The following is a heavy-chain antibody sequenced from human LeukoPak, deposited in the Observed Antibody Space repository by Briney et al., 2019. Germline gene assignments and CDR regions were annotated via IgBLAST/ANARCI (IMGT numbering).Heavy chain of an antibody. CDR3: ARRGYASGSFGY. CDR1: GGSLSGYY. J-gene: IGHJ4*02. CDR2: INHSGST. D-gene: IGHD3-10*01. V-gene: IGHV4-34*01. Sequence: PSETLSLTCAVSGGSLSGYYWTWIRQPPGKGLEWIGEINHSGSTNYNPSLKSRVTISVDTSKNQFSLRLSFVTAADTAVYYCARRGYASGSFGYWGQGTLVTVSS.